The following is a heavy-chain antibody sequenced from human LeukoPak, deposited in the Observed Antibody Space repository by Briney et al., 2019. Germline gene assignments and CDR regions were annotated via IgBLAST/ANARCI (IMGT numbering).Heavy chain of an antibody. Sequence: GGSLRLSCAASGFTFSNYGMHWVRQAPGKGLEWVSYISSRASTIYYADSVKGRFTISRDNAKKSLYLQMNSLRAEDTAVYYCARGSFGGNYFDSWGQGTLVTVSS. CDR3: ARGSFGGNYFDS. J-gene: IGHJ4*02. CDR1: GFTFSNYG. D-gene: IGHD4-23*01. CDR2: ISSRASTI. V-gene: IGHV3-48*04.